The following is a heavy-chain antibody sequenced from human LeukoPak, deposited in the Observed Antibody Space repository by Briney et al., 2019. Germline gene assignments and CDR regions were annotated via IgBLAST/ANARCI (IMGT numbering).Heavy chain of an antibody. V-gene: IGHV4-59*08. D-gene: IGHD5-24*01. CDR3: ARRLGDGYRGAFDI. J-gene: IGHJ3*02. Sequence: SETLSLTCTVSGGSISSYYWSWIRQPPGKGLEWIGYIYYSGSTNYNPSLKSRVTISVDTSKNQFSLKLSSVTAADTAVYYCARRLGDGYRGAFDIWGQGTMVTVSS. CDR2: IYYSGST. CDR1: GGSISSYY.